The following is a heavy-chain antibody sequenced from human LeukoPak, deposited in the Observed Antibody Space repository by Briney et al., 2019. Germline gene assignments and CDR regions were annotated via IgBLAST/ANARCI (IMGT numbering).Heavy chain of an antibody. D-gene: IGHD5-18*01. V-gene: IGHV4-34*01. CDR1: GGSFSDHY. CDR3: ARENGYRYDY. Sequence: SETLSLTCAVSGGSFSDHYWNWIRQPAGKGLEWIGEIHHSGNTNYNPSLQSRVTISLDTSKNQFSLNLSSVTAADTALYYCARENGYRYDYWGQGTLVTVSS. CDR2: IHHSGNT. J-gene: IGHJ4*02.